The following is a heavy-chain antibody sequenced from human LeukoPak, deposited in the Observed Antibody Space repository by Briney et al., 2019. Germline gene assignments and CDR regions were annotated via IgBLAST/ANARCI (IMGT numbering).Heavy chain of an antibody. Sequence: ASVKVSCKASGYTFTSYDINWVRQATGQGLEWMGWMNPNSGNTGYAQKFQGRVTMTRNTSISTAYMELSSLRSEDTAVYYWGRGVTMVGGGGGIDYWGQGTLVTVSS. D-gene: IGHD3-10*01. CDR2: MNPNSGNT. CDR3: GRGVTMVGGGGGIDY. J-gene: IGHJ4*02. CDR1: GYTFTSYD. V-gene: IGHV1-8*01.